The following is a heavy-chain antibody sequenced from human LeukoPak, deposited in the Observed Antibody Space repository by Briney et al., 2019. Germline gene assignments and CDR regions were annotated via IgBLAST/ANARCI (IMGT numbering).Heavy chain of an antibody. D-gene: IGHD2-21*02. Sequence: PSETLSLTCTVSGGSISSSIYYWGWIRQPPGKGLDWIGTIYYSGSTYYNPSLKSRVTISVDTSKNQFSLKLSSVTAADTAVYYCARDVVVTAIFDYWGQGTLVTVSS. CDR1: GGSISSSIYY. CDR3: ARDVVVTAIFDY. CDR2: IYYSGST. J-gene: IGHJ4*02. V-gene: IGHV4-39*07.